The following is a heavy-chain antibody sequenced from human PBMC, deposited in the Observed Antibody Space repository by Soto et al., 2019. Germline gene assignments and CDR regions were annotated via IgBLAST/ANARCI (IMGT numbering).Heavy chain of an antibody. CDR3: ATGGNYYEPSALAY. CDR2: IIPIFGTP. D-gene: IGHD3-22*01. Sequence: QVQLVQSVAEVKKPGSSVKVSCKASGDSFSSYAISWVRQAPGHGLEWMGRIIPIFGTPNYAQRVEGRVTITADESPSTANMELSSLRSDDTAVYYCATGGNYYEPSALAYWGQGTLVTVSS. V-gene: IGHV1-69*01. CDR1: GDSFSSYA. J-gene: IGHJ4*02.